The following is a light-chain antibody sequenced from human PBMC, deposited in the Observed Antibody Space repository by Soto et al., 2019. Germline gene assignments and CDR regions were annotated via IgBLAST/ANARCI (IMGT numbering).Light chain of an antibody. CDR2: KTS. V-gene: IGKV1-5*03. CDR1: QSISTW. Sequence: DIQMTQSPSTLSASVGDRVTITCRASQSISTWLAWYQQKQVQAPKLLIYKTSVLESGVPSRFRGSGSVTEFTLTIRRPPPDACATYYCQPYINRCTFGQGTKVEIK. J-gene: IGKJ1*01. CDR3: QPYINRCT.